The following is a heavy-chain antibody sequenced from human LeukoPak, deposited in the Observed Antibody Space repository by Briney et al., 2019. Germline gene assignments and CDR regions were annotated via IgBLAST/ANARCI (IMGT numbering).Heavy chain of an antibody. CDR3: ARDGYYDFWSGYYHYGMDV. J-gene: IGHJ6*02. D-gene: IGHD3-3*01. Sequence: GGSLRLSCAASGFTFSSYSMNWVRQAPGKGLEWVSSISSSSSYIYYADSVKGRFTISRDNAKNSLYLQMNSLRAEDTAVYYCARDGYYDFWSGYYHYGMDVWGQGTTVTVSS. V-gene: IGHV3-21*01. CDR1: GFTFSSYS. CDR2: ISSSSSYI.